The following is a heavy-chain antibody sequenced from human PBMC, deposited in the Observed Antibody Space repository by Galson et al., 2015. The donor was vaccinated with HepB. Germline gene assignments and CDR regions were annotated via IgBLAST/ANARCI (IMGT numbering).Heavy chain of an antibody. J-gene: IGHJ4*02. CDR3: AKERAYSGSYYFDY. Sequence: SLRLSCAASGFTFSSYGMHWVRQAPGKGLEWVAVISYDGSNKYYADSVKGRFTISRDNSKNTLYLQMNSLRAEDTAVYYCAKERAYSGSYYFDYWGQGTLVTVSS. D-gene: IGHD1-26*01. V-gene: IGHV3-30*18. CDR2: ISYDGSNK. CDR1: GFTFSSYG.